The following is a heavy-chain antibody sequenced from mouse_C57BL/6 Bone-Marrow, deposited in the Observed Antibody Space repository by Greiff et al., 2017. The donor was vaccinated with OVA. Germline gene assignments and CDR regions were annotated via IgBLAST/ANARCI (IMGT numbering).Heavy chain of an antibody. CDR3: ARSLGFCWMAD. CDR1: GYTFTDYY. CDR2: INPNNGGT. Sequence: VQLHQSGPELVKPGASVKISCKASGYTFTDYYMNWVKQSHGKSLEWIGDINPNNGGTSYNQKFKGKATLTVDKSSSTAYMELRSLTSEDAAVYYCARSLGFCWMADWGKGTLVTVSA. D-gene: IGHD6-2*01. V-gene: IGHV1-26*01. J-gene: IGHJ3*01.